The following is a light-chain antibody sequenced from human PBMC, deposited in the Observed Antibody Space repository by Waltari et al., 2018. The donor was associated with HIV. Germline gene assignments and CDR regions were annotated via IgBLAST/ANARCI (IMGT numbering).Light chain of an antibody. CDR1: SSDVGGYNF. CDR2: EVT. J-gene: IGLJ2*01. CDR3: SSYAGSNNLV. Sequence: QSALTQPPSASGSPGQSVTISCTGTSSDVGGYNFVSWYQQHPGKAPKRMIFEVTTRPSGVPARCAGSKTGNTASLTVSGLQADDEADYYCSSYAGSNNLVFGGGTKLTVL. V-gene: IGLV2-8*01.